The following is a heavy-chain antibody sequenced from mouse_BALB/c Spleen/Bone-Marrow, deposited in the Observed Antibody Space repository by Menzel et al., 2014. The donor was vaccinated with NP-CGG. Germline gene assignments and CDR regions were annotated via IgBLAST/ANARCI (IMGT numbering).Heavy chain of an antibody. CDR1: GYTFTDYN. V-gene: IGHV1S29*02. CDR2: IYPYNGGT. Sequence: EVQVVESGPELVEPGASVKISCKASGYTFTDYNMHWVKQSHGKSLEWIRYIYPYNGGTGYNQKFKSRATLTVDNSSSTAYMELRSLTSEDSAVYYCARATTAGFAYWGQGTLVTVSA. J-gene: IGHJ3*01. D-gene: IGHD1-2*01. CDR3: ARATTAGFAY.